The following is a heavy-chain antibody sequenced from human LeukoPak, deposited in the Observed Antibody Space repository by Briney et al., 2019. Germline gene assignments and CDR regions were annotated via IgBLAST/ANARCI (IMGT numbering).Heavy chain of an antibody. CDR1: GGSVSDYY. CDR3: ANVTALVNPWFFEP. J-gene: IGHJ5*02. V-gene: IGHV4-59*02. D-gene: IGHD4-23*01. CDR2: IYHTGST. Sequence: PSETLSLTCTISGGSVSDYYWSWIRQSPGKGLEWIGYIYHTGSTSYSPSLKSRVTISVDTSKNHFSLRLSSVTAAATAVYSCANVTALVNPWFFEPWGQGTLVTVSS.